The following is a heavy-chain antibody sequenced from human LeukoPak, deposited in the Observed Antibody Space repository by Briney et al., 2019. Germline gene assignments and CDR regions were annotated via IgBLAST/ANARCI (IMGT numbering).Heavy chain of an antibody. CDR2: ISGSGGST. D-gene: IGHD3-22*01. Sequence: GGSLRLSCAASGFTFSSYAMSWVRQAPGKGLEWVSVISGSGGSTFYADSVKGRFTISRDNSKNTLYLQMNSLRAEDTAVYYCAERGDLDSSGSLRYFDYWGQGTLVTVSS. CDR1: GFTFSSYA. J-gene: IGHJ4*02. CDR3: AERGDLDSSGSLRYFDY. V-gene: IGHV3-23*01.